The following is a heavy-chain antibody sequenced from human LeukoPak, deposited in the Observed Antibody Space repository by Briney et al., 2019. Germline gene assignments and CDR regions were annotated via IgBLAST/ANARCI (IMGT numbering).Heavy chain of an antibody. Sequence: ASVKLSCKASGYTFTSCGISWVRQAPGQGLEWMGWISVYNGNTNYAQKFQGRVTMTTDTSTSTAYMELRSLISDDTAVYYCARATAGNFDYWGQGPLDTVSS. V-gene: IGHV1-18*01. CDR3: ARATAGNFDY. CDR1: GYTFTSCG. D-gene: IGHD1-14*01. CDR2: ISVYNGNT. J-gene: IGHJ4*02.